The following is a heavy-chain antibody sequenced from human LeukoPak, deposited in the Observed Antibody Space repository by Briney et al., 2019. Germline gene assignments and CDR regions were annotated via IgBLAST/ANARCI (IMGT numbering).Heavy chain of an antibody. CDR2: INPNSGGT. V-gene: IGHV1-2*02. CDR1: GYTFTGYY. D-gene: IGHD3-10*01. J-gene: IGHJ4*02. CDR3: ARAGVLLWFGELKPIDY. Sequence: ASVKVSCKASGYTFTGYYMHWVRQAPGQGLEWMGWINPNSGGTNYAQKFQGRVTTTRDTSISTAYMELSRLRSDDTAVYYCARAGVLLWFGELKPIDYWGQGTLVTVSS.